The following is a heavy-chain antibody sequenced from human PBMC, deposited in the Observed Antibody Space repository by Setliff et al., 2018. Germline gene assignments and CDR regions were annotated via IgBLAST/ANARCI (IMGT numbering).Heavy chain of an antibody. CDR3: ARGPSPTVTPSRLIYFYHMDV. J-gene: IGHJ6*03. CDR1: GAPFNAYG. CDR2: IIPVLGMT. D-gene: IGHD4-17*01. V-gene: IGHV1-69*10. Sequence: KVSCKASGAPFNAYGVSWVRQAPGQGLEWMGAIIPVLGMTDYAQKFQGRLTITADQSTTTVYMELSSLRFDDTALYYCARGPSPTVTPSRLIYFYHMDVWGTGTTVTVSS.